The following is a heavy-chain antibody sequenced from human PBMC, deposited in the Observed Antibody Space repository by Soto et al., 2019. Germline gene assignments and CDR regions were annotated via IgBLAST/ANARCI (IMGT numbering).Heavy chain of an antibody. D-gene: IGHD2-21*02. V-gene: IGHV4-31*03. CDR3: ARDRIVVVTGYYYYYGMDV. J-gene: IGHJ6*02. CDR2: IYYSGST. Sequence: SETLSLTCTVSGGSISSGGYYWSWIRQHPGKGLEWIGYIYYSGSTYYNPSLKSRVTISVDTSKNQFSLKLSSVTAADTAVYYCARDRIVVVTGYYYYYGMDVWGQGTTVTVSS. CDR1: GGSISSGGYY.